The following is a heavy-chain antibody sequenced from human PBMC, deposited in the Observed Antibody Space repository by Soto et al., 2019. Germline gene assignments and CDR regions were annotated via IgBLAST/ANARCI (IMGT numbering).Heavy chain of an antibody. Sequence: QVQLQESGPGLVTPSGTLSVTCAVSSGSISSSYWWRWVRQPPGERLEWIGEIHHSGDTNYNPSLESRVTISVDQSKNPFSLRLSAVTAADTAVYYCARIDYGSGSDYNFDYWGQGNLVTVSS. V-gene: IGHV4-4*02. CDR2: IHHSGDT. D-gene: IGHD3-10*01. CDR1: SGSISSSYW. J-gene: IGHJ4*02. CDR3: ARIDYGSGSDYNFDY.